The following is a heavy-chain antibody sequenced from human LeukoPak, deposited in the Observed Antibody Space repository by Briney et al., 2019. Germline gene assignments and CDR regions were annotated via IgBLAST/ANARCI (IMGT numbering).Heavy chain of an antibody. CDR2: INNGGDST. CDR3: ARDNSYGLDV. Sequence: PPGGSLRLSCAASGFTLSSYWMHWVRQAPGKGLVWVSHINNGGDSTAYADSVKGRFTISKDIAKNTLYLQMNSLRAEDTAVYNCARDNSYGLDVWGKGTTVTVSS. J-gene: IGHJ6*04. V-gene: IGHV3-74*01. CDR1: GFTLSSYW.